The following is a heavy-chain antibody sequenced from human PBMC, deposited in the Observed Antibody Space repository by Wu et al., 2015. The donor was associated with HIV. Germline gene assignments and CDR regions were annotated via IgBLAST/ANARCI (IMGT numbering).Heavy chain of an antibody. V-gene: IGHV1-69*11. CDR1: GGTFSSSA. CDR3: ARAEYCGRNCYSVSDY. CDR2: IIPVLGTT. Sequence: QVQLVQSGAAVKKPGSSVKVSCKAFGGTFSSSAISWVRQAPGQGLEWMGGIIPVLGTTNYAQKFQDRVTFTADESTSTAYMDLSSLRSQDTAIYYCARAEYCGRNCYSVSDYWGQGTLVTVS. J-gene: IGHJ4*02. D-gene: IGHD2-21*01.